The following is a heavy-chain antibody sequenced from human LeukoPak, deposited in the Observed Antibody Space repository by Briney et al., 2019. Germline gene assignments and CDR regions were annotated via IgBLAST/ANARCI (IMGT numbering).Heavy chain of an antibody. CDR1: GGSISSYY. D-gene: IGHD1-1*01. CDR2: IYYSGTT. CDR3: ARVSWFPGTSYYYMDV. Sequence: PSETLSLTCTVSGGSISSYYWSWIRQPPGKGLEWIGYIYYSGTTNYNPSLKSRVTISVDTSKNQFSLKLSSVTAADTAAYYCARVSWFPGTSYYYMDVWGKGTTVTVSS. V-gene: IGHV4-59*01. J-gene: IGHJ6*03.